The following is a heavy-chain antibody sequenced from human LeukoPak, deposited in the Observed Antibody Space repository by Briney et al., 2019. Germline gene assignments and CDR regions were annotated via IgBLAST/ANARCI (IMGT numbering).Heavy chain of an antibody. J-gene: IGHJ4*02. V-gene: IGHV3-23*01. D-gene: IGHD3-10*01. CDR1: GFTFSSYA. Sequence: GGSLRLSCAASGFTFSSYAMSWVRQAPGKGLEWVSAISGSGGSTYYADSVKGRFTISRDNSKNTLYLQMNSLRAEDTAVYYCAKDISAAEGWFGELSDYGFDYWGQGTLVTVSS. CDR2: ISGSGGST. CDR3: AKDISAAEGWFGELSDYGFDY.